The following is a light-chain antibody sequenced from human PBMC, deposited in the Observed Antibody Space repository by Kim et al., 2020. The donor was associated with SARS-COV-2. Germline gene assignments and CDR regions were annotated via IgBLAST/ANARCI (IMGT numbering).Light chain of an antibody. J-gene: IGLJ2*01. Sequence: SPGQSVTISCTGTSSDVGGYNYVSWYQQHPGKAPKLMIYDVSKRPSGVPDRFSGSKSGNTASLTISGLQAEDEAEYYCCSYAGSVVFGGGTKLTVL. CDR3: CSYAGSVV. CDR1: SSDVGGYNY. CDR2: DVS. V-gene: IGLV2-11*01.